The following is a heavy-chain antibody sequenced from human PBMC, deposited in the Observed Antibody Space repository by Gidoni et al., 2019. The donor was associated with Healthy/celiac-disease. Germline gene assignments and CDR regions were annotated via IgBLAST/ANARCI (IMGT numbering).Heavy chain of an antibody. CDR1: GFSLSTSGVG. CDR2: IYWNDDK. CDR3: AHNGGVLLWFGELQDNWFDP. V-gene: IGHV2-5*01. D-gene: IGHD3-10*01. Sequence: QITLKESGPTLVKPTQTLTLTCTFSGFSLSTSGVGVGWIRQPPGKALEWLALIYWNDDKRYSPSLKSRLTITKDTSKNQVVLTMTNMDPVDTATYYCAHNGGVLLWFGELQDNWFDPWGQGTLVTVSS. J-gene: IGHJ5*02.